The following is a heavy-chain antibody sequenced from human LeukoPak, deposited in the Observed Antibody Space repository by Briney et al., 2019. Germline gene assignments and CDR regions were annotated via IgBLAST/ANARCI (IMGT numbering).Heavy chain of an antibody. V-gene: IGHV4-59*08. D-gene: IGHD4-23*01. CDR2: VDYSGST. CDR1: GGSISSYY. J-gene: IGHJ4*02. CDR3: ARLNGGN. Sequence: WETLSLTCTVSGGSISSYYWSWIRRPPGKGLEWLGYVDYSGSTAYKHSLNGRVDISPDTSKKQFSLELRSVTAADTVVYYCARLNGGNWGPGILVTVSS.